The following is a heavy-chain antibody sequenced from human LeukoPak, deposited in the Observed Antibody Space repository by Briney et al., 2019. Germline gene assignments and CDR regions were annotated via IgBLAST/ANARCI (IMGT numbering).Heavy chain of an antibody. J-gene: IGHJ4*02. D-gene: IGHD4-11*01. CDR1: KFIFSHYG. CDR3: VKDAERGFDYSNSLEK. CDR2: IFNDGSNQ. V-gene: IGHV3-33*06. Sequence: GRSLRLSCAASKFIFSHYGMHWVRQAPGKGLEWVAVIFNDGSNQYYADSVKGRFTVSRANSQNMLYLQMNSLRPEDTAVYYCVKDAERGFDYSNSLEKWGQGTLVTVSS.